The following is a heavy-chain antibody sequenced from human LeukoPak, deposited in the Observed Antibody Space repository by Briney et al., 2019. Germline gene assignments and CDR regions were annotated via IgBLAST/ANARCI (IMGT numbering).Heavy chain of an antibody. J-gene: IGHJ4*02. V-gene: IGHV4-59*01. CDR3: ARAHGGSSWFHY. D-gene: IGHD6-13*01. CDR1: GGSISSYY. CDR2: IYYSGST. Sequence: TPSETLSLTCTVSGGSISSYYWSWIRQPPGKGLEWIGYIYYSGSTNYNPSLKSRVTISVDTSKNQFSLKLSSVTAADTAVYYCARAHGGSSWFHYWGQGTLVTVSS.